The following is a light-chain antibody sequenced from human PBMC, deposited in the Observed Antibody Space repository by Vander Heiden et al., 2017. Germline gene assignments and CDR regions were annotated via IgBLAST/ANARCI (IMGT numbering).Light chain of an antibody. CDR1: QSILDSSNSKNS. V-gene: IGKV4-1*01. J-gene: IGKJ1*01. CDR2: WAS. Sequence: DIVMTQSPHSLAVSLGKRATISCKSSQSILDSSNSKNSLAWYQQRPGQPPKLLIHWASTRESGVSDRFSGSGSGTDFTLTITTLQAEDVAVYYCQQYYSYPRTFGQGTKVEI. CDR3: QQYYSYPRT.